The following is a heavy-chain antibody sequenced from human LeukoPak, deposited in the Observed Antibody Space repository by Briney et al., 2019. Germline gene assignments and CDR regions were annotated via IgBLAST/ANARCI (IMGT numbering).Heavy chain of an antibody. Sequence: GGSLRLSCAASGFTFSSYAMHWVRQAPGKGLEWVAVISYDGSNKYYADSVKGRFTISRDNSKNTLYLQMNSLRAEDTAVYYCAREYYYDSSGYYWGQGTLVTVSS. CDR2: ISYDGSNK. J-gene: IGHJ4*02. CDR3: AREYYYDSSGYY. V-gene: IGHV3-30-3*01. D-gene: IGHD3-22*01. CDR1: GFTFSSYA.